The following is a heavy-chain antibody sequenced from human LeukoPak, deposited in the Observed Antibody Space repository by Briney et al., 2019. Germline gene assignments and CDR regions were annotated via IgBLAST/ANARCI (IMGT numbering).Heavy chain of an antibody. CDR1: GFTFSSYA. Sequence: GGSLRLSCAASGFTFSSYAMRWVRQAPGKGLEWVAVISYDGSNKYYADSVKGRFTISRDNSKNTLYLQMNSLRAEDTAVYYCARDPAAAGIVDYWGQGTLVTVSS. J-gene: IGHJ4*02. CDR3: ARDPAAAGIVDY. CDR2: ISYDGSNK. V-gene: IGHV3-30*04. D-gene: IGHD6-13*01.